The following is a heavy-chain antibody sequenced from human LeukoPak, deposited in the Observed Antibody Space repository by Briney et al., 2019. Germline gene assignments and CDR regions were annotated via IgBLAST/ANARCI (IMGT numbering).Heavy chain of an antibody. CDR2: ISGSGGST. V-gene: IGHV3-23*01. J-gene: IGHJ4*02. D-gene: IGHD3-22*01. Sequence: GGSLRLSCAASGFTFSSYAMSWVRQAPGKGLEWVSAISGSGGSTYYADSVKGRFTISTDNSKNTLYLQMNSLRAEDTAVYYCAKDQYYYDSSGYYLYWGQGTLVTVSS. CDR3: AKDQYYYDSSGYYLY. CDR1: GFTFSSYA.